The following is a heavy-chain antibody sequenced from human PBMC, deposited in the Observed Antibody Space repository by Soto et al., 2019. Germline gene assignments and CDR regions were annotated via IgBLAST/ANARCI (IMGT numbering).Heavy chain of an antibody. CDR3: AKDLRGFVPRGVGGMDG. V-gene: IGHV3-23*01. D-gene: IGHD3-10*01. CDR1: GFTFSTFA. J-gene: IGHJ6*02. CDR2: ISGSGRDR. Sequence: EVQLLESGGGWTQSGGSLRLSCAASGFTFSTFAMSWVRRAPGKGLEWVSGISGSGRDRHEADSVKGRFTISRDNSKNTLDLQMNSLRAEDTAIYYCAKDLRGFVPRGVGGMDGWGQGTTVTVSS.